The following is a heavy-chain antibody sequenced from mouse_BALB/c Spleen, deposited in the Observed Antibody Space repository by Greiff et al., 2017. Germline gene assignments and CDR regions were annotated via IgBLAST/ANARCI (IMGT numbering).Heavy chain of an antibody. D-gene: IGHD2-3*01. CDR3: ARGWLLPPYAMDY. J-gene: IGHJ4*01. V-gene: IGHV3-6*02. CDR2: ISYDGSN. Sequence: EVKLMESGPGLVKPSQSLSLTCSVTGYSITSGYYWNWIRQFPGNKLEWMGYISYDGSNNYNPSLKNRISITRDTSKNQFFLKLNSVTTEDTATYYCARGWLLPPYAMDYWGQGTSVTVSS. CDR1: GYSITSGYY.